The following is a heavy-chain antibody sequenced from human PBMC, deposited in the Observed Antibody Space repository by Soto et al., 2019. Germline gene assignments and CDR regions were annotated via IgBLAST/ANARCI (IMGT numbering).Heavy chain of an antibody. V-gene: IGHV3-64*02. CDR2: ISSNGGST. CDR3: ARERGDEWELILDY. J-gene: IGHJ4*02. Sequence: PGGSLRLSCAASGFTFSSYAMHWVRQAPGKGLEYVSAISSNGGSTYYADSVKGRFTISRDNSKNTLYLQVGSLRAEDMAVYYCARERGDEWELILDYWGQGTLVTVSS. CDR1: GFTFSSYA. D-gene: IGHD1-26*01.